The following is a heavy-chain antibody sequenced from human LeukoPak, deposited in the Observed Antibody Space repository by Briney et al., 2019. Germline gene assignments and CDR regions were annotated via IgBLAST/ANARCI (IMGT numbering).Heavy chain of an antibody. CDR3: AKQFLWFGELSHFDY. Sequence: GGSLRLSCAASGFTFSNAWMSWVRQAPGKGLEWVSYISSSGNTIYYADSVKGRFTISRDNAKNSLYLQMNSLRAEDTAVYYCAKQFLWFGELSHFDYWGQGTLVTVSS. V-gene: IGHV3-11*04. CDR2: ISSSGNTI. D-gene: IGHD3-10*01. CDR1: GFTFSNAW. J-gene: IGHJ4*02.